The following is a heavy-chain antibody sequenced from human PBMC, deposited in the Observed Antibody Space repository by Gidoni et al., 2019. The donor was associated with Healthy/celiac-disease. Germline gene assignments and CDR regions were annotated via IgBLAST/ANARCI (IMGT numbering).Heavy chain of an antibody. Sequence: EVQLLESGGGLVQPGGSLRLSSAASGLTFSSYALSWVRQAPGKGLEWVAAIIGSVGSTDYADSVMGRFTISRDNSKNTLYLQMNSLRAEDTAVYYCAKGGGDIVVVPAAYGGAFDIWGQGTMVTVSS. J-gene: IGHJ3*02. CDR1: GLTFSSYA. CDR3: AKGGGDIVVVPAAYGGAFDI. CDR2: IIGSVGST. D-gene: IGHD2-2*01. V-gene: IGHV3-23*01.